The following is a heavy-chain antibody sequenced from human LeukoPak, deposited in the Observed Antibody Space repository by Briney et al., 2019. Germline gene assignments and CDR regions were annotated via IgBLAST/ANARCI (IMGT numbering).Heavy chain of an antibody. CDR3: ARERGAPTYYYDSSGYYYYYYGMDV. CDR1: GGTFSSYA. V-gene: IGHV1-69*13. Sequence: SVKVSCKASGGTFSSYAISWVRQAPGQGLEWMGGIIPIFGTANYAQKFQGRVTITADESTSTAYMELSSLRSEDTAVYYCARERGAPTYYYDSSGYYYYYYGMDVWGQGTTVTVSS. J-gene: IGHJ6*02. CDR2: IIPIFGTA. D-gene: IGHD3-22*01.